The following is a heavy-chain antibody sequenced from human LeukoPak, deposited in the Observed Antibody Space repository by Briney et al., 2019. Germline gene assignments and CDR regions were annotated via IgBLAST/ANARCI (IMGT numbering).Heavy chain of an antibody. D-gene: IGHD5-24*01. J-gene: IGHJ4*02. V-gene: IGHV3-23*01. Sequence: GGSLRLSCAASGFTFSSYAMSWVRQAPGKGLEWVSAISGSGGSTYYADSVKGRFTISRDNSKNTLYLQMNSLIAENTAVYYCAKSGYNRFDYWGQGTRVTVSS. CDR3: AKSGYNRFDY. CDR1: GFTFSSYA. CDR2: ISGSGGST.